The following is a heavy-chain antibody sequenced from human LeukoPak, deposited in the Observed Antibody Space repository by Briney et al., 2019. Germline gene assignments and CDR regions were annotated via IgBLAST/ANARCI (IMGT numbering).Heavy chain of an antibody. Sequence: GGSLRLSCAASGFTFSSYEMNWVRQAPGKGLEWVSYISSSGSTIYYADSLKGRFTISRDNSKNTLYLQMNSLRPEDTAVYYCACRTRWPQVAIDYWGQGTLVTVSS. CDR2: ISSSGSTI. D-gene: IGHD1-1*01. CDR1: GFTFSSYE. J-gene: IGHJ4*02. CDR3: ACRTRWPQVAIDY. V-gene: IGHV3-48*03.